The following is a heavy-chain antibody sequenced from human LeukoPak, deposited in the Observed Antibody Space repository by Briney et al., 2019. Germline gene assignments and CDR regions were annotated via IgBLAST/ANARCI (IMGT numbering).Heavy chain of an antibody. D-gene: IGHD3-22*01. CDR1: GFTFSSYA. J-gene: IGHJ4*02. CDR3: AKDIGSDDSSGYYYSLFDY. CDR2: ISGSGGST. V-gene: IGHV3-23*01. Sequence: GGSLRLSCAASGFTFSSYAMSWVRQAPGKGLEWVSAISGSGGSTYYADSVEGRFTISRDNSKNTLYLQMNSLRAEDTAVYYCAKDIGSDDSSGYYYSLFDYWGQGTLVTVSS.